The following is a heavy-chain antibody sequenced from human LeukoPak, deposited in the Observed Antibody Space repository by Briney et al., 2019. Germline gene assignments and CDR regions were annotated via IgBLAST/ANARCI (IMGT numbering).Heavy chain of an antibody. CDR1: GGSITNFY. Sequence: SETLSVTCTVSGGSITNFYWSWIRQPRGKGLEWIGYIYTSGSTNYNPSLKSRVTISIDTSKNQFSLKLSSVTAADTAVYFCARGRGYSYGPPYYYMDVWGKGTTVTVSS. CDR3: ARGRGYSYGPPYYYMDV. J-gene: IGHJ6*03. CDR2: IYTSGST. V-gene: IGHV4-4*09. D-gene: IGHD5-18*01.